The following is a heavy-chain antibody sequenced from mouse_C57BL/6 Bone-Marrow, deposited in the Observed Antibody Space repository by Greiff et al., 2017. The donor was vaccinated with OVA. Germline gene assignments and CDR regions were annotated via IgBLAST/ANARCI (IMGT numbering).Heavy chain of an antibody. V-gene: IGHV1-53*01. CDR2: INPSNGGT. D-gene: IGHD1-1*01. J-gene: IGHJ2*01. CDR3: ARSRITTVVATDY. Sequence: QVQLQQPGTELVKPGASVKLSCKASGYTFTSYWMHLVKQRPGQGLEWIGNINPSNGGTNYNEKFKSKATLTVDKSSSTAYMQLSSLTSEDSAVYYCARSRITTVVATDYWGQGTTLTVSS. CDR1: GYTFTSYW.